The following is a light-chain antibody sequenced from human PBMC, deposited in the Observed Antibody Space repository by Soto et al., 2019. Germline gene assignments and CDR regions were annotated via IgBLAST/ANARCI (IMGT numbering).Light chain of an antibody. CDR3: QQGLISRT. CDR2: AAS. J-gene: IGKJ4*01. CDR1: QNIDKY. V-gene: IGKV1-39*01. Sequence: DIQMTQSPSSLSASVGDTVTITCRASQNIDKYLNWYQFKPGKAPKVLVSAASTLHSGVPSRFGGSGSGTDVTLTITGLQPEDFATYYCQQGLISRTFGGGTKVEV.